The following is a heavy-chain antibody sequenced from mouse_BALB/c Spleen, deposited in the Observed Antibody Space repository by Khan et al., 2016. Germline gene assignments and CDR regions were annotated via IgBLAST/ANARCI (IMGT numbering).Heavy chain of an antibody. Sequence: QVQLKESGPGLVAPSQSLSITCTVSGFSLTSYGVHWVRQPPGKGLEWLGVIWSGGSTNYNSALMSRLSICTDNSKSQVFLKMNSLQTDDTAMYYCDRDYGNYVYAMDYWGQGTSVTVSS. CDR2: IWSGGST. J-gene: IGHJ4*01. V-gene: IGHV2-9*02. D-gene: IGHD2-1*01. CDR3: DRDYGNYVYAMDY. CDR1: GFSLTSYG.